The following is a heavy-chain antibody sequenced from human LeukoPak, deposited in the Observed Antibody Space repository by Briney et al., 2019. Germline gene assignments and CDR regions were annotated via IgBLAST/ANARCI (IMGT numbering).Heavy chain of an antibody. CDR3: ARGGDWGSYYY. Sequence: SETLSLTCAVYGRSFSGYYWTWIRQTPGKGLEWIGEINHSGITDYNPSLKSRVTISVDTSKNQFSLKLSSVTAADTAVYYCARGGDWGSYYYWGQGTLVTVSS. CDR2: INHSGIT. CDR1: GRSFSGYY. J-gene: IGHJ4*02. V-gene: IGHV4-34*01. D-gene: IGHD3-16*01.